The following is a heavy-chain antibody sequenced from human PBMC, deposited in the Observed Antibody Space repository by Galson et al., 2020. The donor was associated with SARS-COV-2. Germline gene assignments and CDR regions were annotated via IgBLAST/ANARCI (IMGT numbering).Heavy chain of an antibody. J-gene: IGHJ4*02. CDR1: GYTFSSYY. D-gene: IGHD3-9*01. Sequence: ASVKVSCKASGYTFSSYYMHWVRQAPGQGLEWMGIINPSGTGTRYAQKFQVRVTMTRDTSASTVYMELSSLRVEDTAGYYCARGPGPRGATMTGCEYWGQGTLVTVSS. CDR3: ARGPGPRGATMTGCEY. V-gene: IGHV1-46*01. CDR2: INPSGTGT.